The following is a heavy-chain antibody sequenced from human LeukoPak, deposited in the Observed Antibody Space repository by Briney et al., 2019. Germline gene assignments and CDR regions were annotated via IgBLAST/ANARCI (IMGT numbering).Heavy chain of an antibody. Sequence: ASVKVSCKASGYTFTSYYMHWVRQAPGQGLEWMGIINPSGGSTSYAQKFQGRVTMTRDMSTSTVYMELSSLRSEDTAVYYCARSYGDYYDAFDIWGQGTMVTVSS. CDR3: ARSYGDYYDAFDI. J-gene: IGHJ3*02. D-gene: IGHD4-17*01. CDR2: INPSGGST. V-gene: IGHV1-46*01. CDR1: GYTFTSYY.